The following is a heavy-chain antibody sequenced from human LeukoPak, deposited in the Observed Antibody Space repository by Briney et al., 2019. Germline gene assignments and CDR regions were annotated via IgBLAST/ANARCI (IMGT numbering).Heavy chain of an antibody. CDR2: IYYSGST. V-gene: IGHV4-39*01. D-gene: IGHD3-10*01. Sequence: SETLSLTCAVSGGSISSNSYYWGWIRQPPGKGLEWIGSIYYSGSTYYNPSLKSRVTISVDTSKNQFSLKLSSVTAADPAVYYCARGDYYGSGSYWDWGQGTLVTVSS. J-gene: IGHJ4*02. CDR3: ARGDYYGSGSYWD. CDR1: GGSISSNSYY.